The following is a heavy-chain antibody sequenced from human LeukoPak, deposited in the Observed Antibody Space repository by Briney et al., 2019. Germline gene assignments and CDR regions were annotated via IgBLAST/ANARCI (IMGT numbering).Heavy chain of an antibody. CDR2: ISGSGGST. Sequence: GGSLRLSCAASGFTFSSYAMSWVRQAPGKGLEWVSAISGSGGSTYYADSVKGRFTISRDNSKNTLYLQMNSLRAEDTAVYYCAKGKRYFDWEHLSDGMDVWGKGTTVTVSS. CDR1: GFTFSSYA. V-gene: IGHV3-23*01. D-gene: IGHD3-9*01. CDR3: AKGKRYFDWEHLSDGMDV. J-gene: IGHJ6*04.